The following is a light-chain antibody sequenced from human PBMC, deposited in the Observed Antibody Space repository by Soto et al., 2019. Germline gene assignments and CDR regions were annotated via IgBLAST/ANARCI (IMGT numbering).Light chain of an antibody. J-gene: IGKJ1*01. CDR2: GAS. V-gene: IGKV3-20*01. CDR3: QQYGSSGT. CDR1: QSVSNNY. Sequence: EILLTQSPGTLSLSPGERATISCRASQSVSNNYLAWYQPKPGQAPRLLIYGASNRATGIPDRLSGSGSGTDFTLPIRRLEPEDFAVYYCQQYGSSGTFGQGTKVDIK.